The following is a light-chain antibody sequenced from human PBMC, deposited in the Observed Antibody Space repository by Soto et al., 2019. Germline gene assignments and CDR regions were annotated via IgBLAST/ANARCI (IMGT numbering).Light chain of an antibody. Sequence: EIVMTQSPATLSVSPGERATPSCQASQSVSSSYLAWYQQKPGQAPRLLIYEASSRATGIPDRFSGGGSGTDFTLSISKVEPEDFAVYYCQQYGRPPRATFGQGTRLEIK. CDR1: QSVSSSY. J-gene: IGKJ5*01. CDR3: QQYGRPPRAT. CDR2: EAS. V-gene: IGKV3-20*01.